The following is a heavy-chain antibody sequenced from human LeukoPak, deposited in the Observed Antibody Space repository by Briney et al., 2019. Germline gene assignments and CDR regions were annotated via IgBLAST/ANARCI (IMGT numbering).Heavy chain of an antibody. Sequence: GGSLRLSCAASGFTFSDYAMTWVRRAPGKGLEGVSGIRAGGGSTNFADSVRGRFTLSTDNSKNTLYLQMNSLRAEDAAIYYCAKDGGSGMGFDPWGQGTLVTVSS. D-gene: IGHD3-10*01. CDR3: AKDGGSGMGFDP. J-gene: IGHJ5*02. CDR1: GFTFSDYA. CDR2: IRAGGGST. V-gene: IGHV3-23*01.